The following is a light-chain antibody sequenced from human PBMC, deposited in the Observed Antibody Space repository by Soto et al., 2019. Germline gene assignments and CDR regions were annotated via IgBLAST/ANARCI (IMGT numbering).Light chain of an antibody. CDR2: EVT. J-gene: IGLJ2*01. Sequence: QSALTQPASVSGSPGQSITISCNGTSSDIGSYDLLSWYQQHPGKAPKLMIYEVTKRPAGVSDRFSGSKSANTASLTISGLQVEDEADYYCGSFGSSGTIFGGGTKVTVL. CDR3: GSFGSSGTI. CDR1: SSDIGSYDL. V-gene: IGLV2-23*02.